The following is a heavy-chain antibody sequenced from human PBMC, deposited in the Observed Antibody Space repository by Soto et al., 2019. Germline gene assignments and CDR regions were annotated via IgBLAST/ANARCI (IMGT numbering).Heavy chain of an antibody. V-gene: IGHV3-30*18. CDR1: GFTFSTYG. Sequence: PGGSLRLSCAASGFTFSTYGMHWVRQAPGKGLEWVAVISYDGNNKYYADSVKGRFTISRDNSKNTPYLQMSSLRAEDTAVYYCAKSVYNWNDGFFDYWGQGTLVTVSS. CDR3: AKSVYNWNDGFFDY. D-gene: IGHD1-1*01. CDR2: ISYDGNNK. J-gene: IGHJ4*02.